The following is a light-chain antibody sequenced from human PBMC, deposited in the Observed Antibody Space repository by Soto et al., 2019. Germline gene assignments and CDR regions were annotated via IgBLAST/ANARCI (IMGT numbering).Light chain of an antibody. CDR2: DVT. V-gene: IGLV2-11*01. CDR3: CSNAGNYTYV. J-gene: IGLJ1*01. Sequence: SALTQPRSVSGSPGQSVTISCTGTSSDVGGYDYVSWYQQYAGRAPKLMIYDVTKRPSGVPDRFSGSKSDNTASLTISGLQAEDEADYYCCSNAGNYTYVFGTGTKVTVL. CDR1: SSDVGGYDY.